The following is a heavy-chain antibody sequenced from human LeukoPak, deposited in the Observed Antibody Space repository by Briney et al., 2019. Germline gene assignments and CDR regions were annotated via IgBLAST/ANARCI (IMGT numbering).Heavy chain of an antibody. CDR2: ISYDGSNK. CDR3: ARAVVPTTILDYYYYMDV. J-gene: IGHJ6*03. D-gene: IGHD2-2*02. V-gene: IGHV3-30*03. Sequence: GGPLRLSCAASGFTFSSYGMHWVRQAPGKGLEWVAVISYDGSNKYYADSVKGRFTISRDNSKNTLYLQMNSLRAEDTAVYYCARAVVPTTILDYYYYMDVWGKGTTVTVSS. CDR1: GFTFSSYG.